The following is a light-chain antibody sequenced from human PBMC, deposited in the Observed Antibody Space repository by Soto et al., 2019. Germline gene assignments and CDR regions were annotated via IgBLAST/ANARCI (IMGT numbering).Light chain of an antibody. V-gene: IGKV1-33*01. CDR3: QQYDDLPIT. Sequence: DIQMTQSPSSLSASVGDRVTITGRASQGISGYLNWYQQKPGKAPKLLIYAASNLHPGVPSRFRGSGSGTEFSFNITSLQPEDVATYYCQQYDDLPITFGQGTRLEIK. J-gene: IGKJ5*01. CDR2: AAS. CDR1: QGISGY.